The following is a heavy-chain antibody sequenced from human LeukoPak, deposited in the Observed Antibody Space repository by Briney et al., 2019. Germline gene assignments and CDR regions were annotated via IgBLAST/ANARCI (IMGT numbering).Heavy chain of an antibody. Sequence: GASVKVSCKASGYTFTSYGISWVRQAPGQGLEWMGRIIPIFGTANYAQKFQGRVTITTDESTSTAYMELSSLRSEDTAVYYCARGPGLVVVGTEYFQHWGQGTLVTVSS. CDR2: IIPIFGTA. J-gene: IGHJ1*01. D-gene: IGHD3-22*01. CDR3: ARGPGLVVVGTEYFQH. V-gene: IGHV1-69*05. CDR1: GYTFTSYG.